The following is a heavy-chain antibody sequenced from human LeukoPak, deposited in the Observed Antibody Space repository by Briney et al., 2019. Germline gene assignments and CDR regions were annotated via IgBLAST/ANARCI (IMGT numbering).Heavy chain of an antibody. CDR2: ISGSGGST. Sequence: GGSLRLSCAASGFTFSSYAMSWVRQAPGKGLEWVSAISGSGGSTYYADSVKGRFTISRDNSKNTLYLQMNSLRAEDTAVYYCALHTLIYYYYGMDVWGQGTTVTVSS. CDR1: GFTFSSYA. J-gene: IGHJ6*02. V-gene: IGHV3-23*01. CDR3: ALHTLIYYYYGMDV.